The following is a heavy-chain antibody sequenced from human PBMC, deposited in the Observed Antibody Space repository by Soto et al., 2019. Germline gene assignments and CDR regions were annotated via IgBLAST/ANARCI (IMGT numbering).Heavy chain of an antibody. J-gene: IGHJ4*02. CDR2: ISYDGSNK. V-gene: IGHV3-30-3*01. D-gene: IGHD2-2*01. CDR3: GRCTSTSCHLGSDY. CDR1: GFTFSSYA. Sequence: LRLSYAASGFTFSSYAMNWVRQAPGKGLEWVALISYDGSNKYYADSVRGRFTISRDSSTNTLFLQMNSLRAADTAVYYCGRCTSTSCHLGSDYWGQGTLVTVSS.